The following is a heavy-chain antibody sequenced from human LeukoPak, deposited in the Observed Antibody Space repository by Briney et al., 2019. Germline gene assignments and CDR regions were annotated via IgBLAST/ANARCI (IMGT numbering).Heavy chain of an antibody. CDR2: IIPILGIA. Sequence: SVKVSCKASGGTFTSYAISRVRQAPGQGLEWRGRIIPILGIANYAQKFQGRVTITADKSTSTAYMELSSMRSEDTALSYCASTIFGVVPRPPYNLFDPWGEGTLVTVSS. D-gene: IGHD3-3*01. J-gene: IGHJ5*02. V-gene: IGHV1-69*04. CDR1: GGTFTSYA. CDR3: ASTIFGVVPRPPYNLFDP.